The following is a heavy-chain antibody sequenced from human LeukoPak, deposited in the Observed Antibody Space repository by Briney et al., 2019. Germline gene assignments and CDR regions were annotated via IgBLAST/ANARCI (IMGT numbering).Heavy chain of an antibody. CDR3: ARRTASGSYYLDY. Sequence: SSETLSLTCTVSGGSISRSSYYWGWIRQPPGKGLEWIGSIYYSGSTYYNPSLKSRVTISADTSKNQFSLKLSSVTAADTAVYYCARRTASGSYYLDYWGQGTLVTVSS. CDR1: GGSISRSSYY. CDR2: IYYSGST. D-gene: IGHD1-26*01. V-gene: IGHV4-39*01. J-gene: IGHJ4*02.